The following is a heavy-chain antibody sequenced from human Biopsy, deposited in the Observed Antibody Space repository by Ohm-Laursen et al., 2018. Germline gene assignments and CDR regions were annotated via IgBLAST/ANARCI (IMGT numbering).Heavy chain of an antibody. V-gene: IGHV1-2*02. CDR1: SYTFTDYN. Sequence: ASVKASCKASSYTFTDYNIHWMRQAPGQGLEWLGYINCKTGATNYAQKFQGTVTMTRDTSISTAYLALGSLRSAETATYYCARDPLNGHKHFDYWGQGSLVTVSS. CDR3: ARDPLNGHKHFDY. J-gene: IGHJ4*02. CDR2: INCKTGAT. D-gene: IGHD2-8*01.